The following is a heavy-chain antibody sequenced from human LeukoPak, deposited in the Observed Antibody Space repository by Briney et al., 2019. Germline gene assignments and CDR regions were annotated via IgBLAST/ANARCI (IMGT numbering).Heavy chain of an antibody. CDR3: ARGGVRGVIPLDY. Sequence: ASVKVSCKASGYTFTSYYMHWVRQAPGQGLEWMGIINPSGGSTSYAQKFQGRVTMTRDTSISTAYMELSRLRSDDTAVYYCARGGVRGVIPLDYWGQGTLVTVSS. CDR2: INPSGGST. D-gene: IGHD3-10*02. V-gene: IGHV1-46*01. CDR1: GYTFTSYY. J-gene: IGHJ4*02.